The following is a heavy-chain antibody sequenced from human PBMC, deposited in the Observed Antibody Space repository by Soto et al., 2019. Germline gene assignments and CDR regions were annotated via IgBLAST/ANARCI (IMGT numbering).Heavy chain of an antibody. CDR3: ARGRTADLTWDFDY. V-gene: IGHV3-72*01. CDR1: GFILSDHY. D-gene: IGHD6-13*01. Sequence: EVQLVESGGGLVQPGGSLRLSCEASGFILSDHYMDWVRQAPGKGLEWVGRTRNEANTYRTEYAASVTGRFTVSRDDSGNSLYLQMNNLKTDDTAVYYCARGRTADLTWDFDYWGQGTLVTVSS. J-gene: IGHJ4*02. CDR2: TRNEANTYRT.